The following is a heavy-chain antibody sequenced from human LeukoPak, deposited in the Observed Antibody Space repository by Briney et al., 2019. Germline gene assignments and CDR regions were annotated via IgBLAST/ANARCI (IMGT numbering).Heavy chain of an antibody. CDR1: GGTFSSYA. Sequence: GASVKVSCKASGGTFSSYAISWVRLAPGQGLEWMGRIIPILNIANYAQKFQGRVTIVADESTSTASMELSSLRSEDTAVYYCARDNPPFCNGGTCYSYWGQGTLVTVSS. CDR2: IIPILNIA. V-gene: IGHV1-69*04. CDR3: ARDNPPFCNGGTCYSY. J-gene: IGHJ4*02. D-gene: IGHD2-15*01.